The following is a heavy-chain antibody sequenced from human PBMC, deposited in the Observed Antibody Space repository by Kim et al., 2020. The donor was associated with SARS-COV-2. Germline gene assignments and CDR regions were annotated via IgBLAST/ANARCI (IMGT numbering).Heavy chain of an antibody. V-gene: IGHV4-31*03. Sequence: SETLSLTCTVSGGSISSGGYYWSWIRQHPGKGLEWIGYIYYSGSTYYNPSLKSRVTISVDTSKNQFSLKLSSVTAADTAVYYCAREPGFGESYYYYGMDVWGQGTTVTVSS. J-gene: IGHJ6*02. CDR2: IYYSGST. CDR3: AREPGFGESYYYYGMDV. CDR1: GGSISSGGYY. D-gene: IGHD3-10*01.